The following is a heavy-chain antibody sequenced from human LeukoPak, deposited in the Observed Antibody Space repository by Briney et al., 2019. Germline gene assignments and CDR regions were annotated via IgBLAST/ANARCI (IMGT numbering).Heavy chain of an antibody. CDR3: ARVQDFETRGYYLGY. D-gene: IGHD3-22*01. CDR2: INHSGST. CDR1: GGSFSGYY. Sequence: SETLSLTCAVYGGSFSGYYWNWIRQPPGKGLEWIGEINHSGSTNYNPSLKSRVTMPVDTFKNQFSLTLSSVTAADTAVYYCARVQDFETRGYYLGYWGHGTLVTVSS. V-gene: IGHV4-34*01. J-gene: IGHJ4*01.